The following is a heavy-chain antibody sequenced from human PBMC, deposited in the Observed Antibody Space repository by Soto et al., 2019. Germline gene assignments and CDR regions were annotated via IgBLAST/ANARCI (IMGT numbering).Heavy chain of an antibody. Sequence: GESLKISCKGSGYSFTSYWISWVRQMPGKGLEWMGRIDPSDSYTNYSPSFQGHVTISADKSISTAYLQWSSLKASDTAMYYCASHFGWDHGPYYGMDVWGQGTTVTVSS. J-gene: IGHJ6*02. D-gene: IGHD1-26*01. CDR1: GYSFTSYW. CDR3: ASHFGWDHGPYYGMDV. V-gene: IGHV5-10-1*01. CDR2: IDPSDSYT.